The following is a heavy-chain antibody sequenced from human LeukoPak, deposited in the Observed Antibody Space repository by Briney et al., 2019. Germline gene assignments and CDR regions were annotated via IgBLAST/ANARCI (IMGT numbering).Heavy chain of an antibody. Sequence: SETLSLTCSVSGGSIRSVSYYWGWIRQPPGKGLEWIGSIYYSGTAYYNPSLESRVTISVDTSMHQFSLKMSSVTAADTAVYYCARRSSRAADFDYWGQGTLVTVSS. V-gene: IGHV4-39*01. CDR2: IYYSGTA. CDR1: GGSIRSVSYY. CDR3: ARRSSRAADFDY. J-gene: IGHJ4*02. D-gene: IGHD6-13*01.